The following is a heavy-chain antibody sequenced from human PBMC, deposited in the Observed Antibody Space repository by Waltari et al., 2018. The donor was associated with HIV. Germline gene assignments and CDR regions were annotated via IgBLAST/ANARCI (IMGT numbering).Heavy chain of an antibody. J-gene: IGHJ2*01. V-gene: IGHV4-39*01. D-gene: IGHD6-19*01. CDR1: GGSISSSSYY. CDR3: ATPSGSSGWRNWYFDL. Sequence: QLQLQESGPGLVKPSETLSLTCTVSGGSISSSSYYWGWIRQPPGKGLEWIGSIYYSGGTYYNPSLKSRVTISVDTYKNQFSLKLSSVTAADTAVYYCATPSGSSGWRNWYFDLWGRGTLVTVSS. CDR2: IYYSGGT.